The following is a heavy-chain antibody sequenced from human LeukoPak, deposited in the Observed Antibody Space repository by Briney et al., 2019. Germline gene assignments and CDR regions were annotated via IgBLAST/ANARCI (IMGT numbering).Heavy chain of an antibody. D-gene: IGHD3-3*01. CDR3: ARANYDFWSGYPNWFDP. Sequence: PGGSLRLPCAASGFTFSSYAMHWVRQAPGKGLEWVAVISYDGSNKYYADSVKGRFTISRDNSKNTLYLQMNSLRAEDTAVYYCARANYDFWSGYPNWFDPWGQGTLVTVSS. J-gene: IGHJ5*02. CDR1: GFTFSSYA. V-gene: IGHV3-30*01. CDR2: ISYDGSNK.